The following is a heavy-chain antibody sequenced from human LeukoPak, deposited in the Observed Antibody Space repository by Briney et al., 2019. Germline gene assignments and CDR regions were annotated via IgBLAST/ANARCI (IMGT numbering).Heavy chain of an antibody. CDR2: IKQDGSEK. CDR1: GIIFSNYW. D-gene: IGHD6-19*01. CDR3: AKDHYSSGWSRFDY. J-gene: IGHJ4*02. Sequence: PGGSLRLSCAASGIIFSNYWMSWVRQAPGKGLEWVANIKQDGSEKYYVDSVKGRFTISRDNAKNSLYLQMNSLRAEDTAVYYCAKDHYSSGWSRFDYWGQGTLVTVSS. V-gene: IGHV3-7*01.